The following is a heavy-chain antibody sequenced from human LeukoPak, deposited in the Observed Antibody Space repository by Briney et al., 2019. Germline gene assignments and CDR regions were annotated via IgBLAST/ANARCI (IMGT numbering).Heavy chain of an antibody. D-gene: IGHD1-26*01. CDR1: GGTFSSYA. CDR3: ARDQGSGSYYGKGAFDI. J-gene: IGHJ3*02. CDR2: IIPIFGTA. V-gene: IGHV1-69*05. Sequence: SVKVSCKASGGTFSSYAISWVRQAPGQGLEWMGGIIPIFGTANYAQKFQGRVTITTDESTSTAYTELSSLRSEDTAVYYCARDQGSGSYYGKGAFDIWGQGTMVTVSS.